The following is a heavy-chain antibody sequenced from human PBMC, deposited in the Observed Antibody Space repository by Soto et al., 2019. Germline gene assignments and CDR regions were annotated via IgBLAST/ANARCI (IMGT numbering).Heavy chain of an antibody. CDR1: GFSLTTSGVG. J-gene: IGHJ5*02. CDR3: DNRTTTVTWWFDP. V-gene: IGHV2-5*02. CDR2: IYWDDDK. Sequence: QITLKESGPTLVKPTQTLTLTCTFSGFSLTTSGVGVGWIRQPPGKALEWLALIYWDDDKRYSPSLKSRLTIPTATSKHQVILTMTTMDPADTATYFCDNRTTTVTWWFDPWGQGTLVTVSS. D-gene: IGHD4-17*01.